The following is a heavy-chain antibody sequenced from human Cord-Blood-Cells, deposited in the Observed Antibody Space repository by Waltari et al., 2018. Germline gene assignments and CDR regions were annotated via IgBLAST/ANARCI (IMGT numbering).Heavy chain of an antibody. CDR3: ARRYYDFWSGYQDGMDV. CDR2: INHRGRT. Sequence: QVQLQQWGAGLLKPSETLSLTCAVYGGSFSGYYWSWIRQPPGKGLEWIGEINHRGRTNNNPSLKSRVTISVDTSKNQFSLKLSSVTAADTAVYYCARRYYDFWSGYQDGMDVWGQGTTVTVSS. CDR1: GGSFSGYY. V-gene: IGHV4-34*01. J-gene: IGHJ6*02. D-gene: IGHD3-3*01.